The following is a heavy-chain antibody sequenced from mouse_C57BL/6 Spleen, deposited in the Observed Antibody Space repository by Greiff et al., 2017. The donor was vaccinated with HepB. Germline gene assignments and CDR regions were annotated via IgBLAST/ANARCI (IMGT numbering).Heavy chain of an antibody. V-gene: IGHV1-52*01. CDR3: ARWYDGSSSLDD. Sequence: VQLQQPGAELVRPGSSVKLSCKASGYPFTSYWMHWVKQRPIQGLEWIGNIDPSDSETHYNQKFKDKATLTVDKSSGTAYMQLSSLTAEDSAGYDCARWYDGSSSLDDWGQGTTLTVAS. CDR1: GYPFTSYW. CDR2: IDPSDSET. J-gene: IGHJ2*01. D-gene: IGHD1-1*01.